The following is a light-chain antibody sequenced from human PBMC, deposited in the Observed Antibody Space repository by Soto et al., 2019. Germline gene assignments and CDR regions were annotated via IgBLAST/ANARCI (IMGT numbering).Light chain of an antibody. CDR2: DVS. CDR1: SSDVGAYNY. J-gene: IGLJ1*01. V-gene: IGLV2-14*01. CDR3: SSYTSATTYV. Sequence: SVLPQPASVSGSPGQSITLSCHGTSSDVGAYNYDSWYQQYPGEAPKVIIYDVSHRPAGVSNRFSGSKSGNTASLTISGLQTQDEAEYYCSSYTSATTYVFGTGTKVTVL.